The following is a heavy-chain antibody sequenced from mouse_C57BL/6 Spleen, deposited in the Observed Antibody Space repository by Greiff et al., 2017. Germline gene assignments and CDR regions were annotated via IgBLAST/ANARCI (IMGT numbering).Heavy chain of an antibody. J-gene: IGHJ4*01. V-gene: IGHV8-12*01. Sequence: QVQLKESGPGILQSSQTLSLTCSFSGFSLSTSGMGVSWIRQPSGKGLEWLAHIYWDDDKRYNPSLKSRLTISKDTSRNQVFLKITSVDTADTATYYCARWIYYDYDDGAYYAMDYWGQGTSVTVSS. CDR1: GFSLSTSGMG. CDR2: IYWDDDK. D-gene: IGHD2-4*01. CDR3: ARWIYYDYDDGAYYAMDY.